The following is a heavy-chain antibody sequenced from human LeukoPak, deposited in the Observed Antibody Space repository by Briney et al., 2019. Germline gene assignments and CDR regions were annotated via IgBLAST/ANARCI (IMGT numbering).Heavy chain of an antibody. D-gene: IGHD5-12*01. Sequence: PSETLSLTCSVSGASINSHFWSWIRQPPGKGLEWIGYIYYSGSTYYNPSLKSRVTISVDTSKNQFSLKLSSVTAADTAVYYCASGSGYDLGDYWGQGTLVTVSS. CDR3: ASGSGYDLGDY. J-gene: IGHJ4*02. CDR1: GASINSHF. CDR2: IYYSGST. V-gene: IGHV4-30-4*01.